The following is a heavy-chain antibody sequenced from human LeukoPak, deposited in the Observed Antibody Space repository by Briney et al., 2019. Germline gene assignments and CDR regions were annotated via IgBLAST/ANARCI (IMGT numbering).Heavy chain of an antibody. CDR1: GGSFSGYY. D-gene: IGHD5-18*01. CDR3: ARGCPAMVTSFDY. CDR2: INHSGST. V-gene: IGHV4-34*01. J-gene: IGHJ4*02. Sequence: SETLSLTCAVYGGSFSGYYWSWIRQPPGKGLEWIGEINHSGSTNYNPSLKSRVTISVDTSKNQFSLKLSSVTAADTAVYYCARGCPAMVTSFDYWGQGTLVTVSS.